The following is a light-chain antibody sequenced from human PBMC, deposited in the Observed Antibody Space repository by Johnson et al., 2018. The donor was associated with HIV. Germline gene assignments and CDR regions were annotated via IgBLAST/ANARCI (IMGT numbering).Light chain of an antibody. CDR2: DNN. J-gene: IGLJ1*01. V-gene: IGLV1-51*01. CDR3: GTWDSSLSAYV. CDR1: SSNIGNND. Sequence: QSVLTQPPSVSAAPGQKVTISCSGSSSNIGNNDVSWYQQLPGTAPKVLIYDNNKRPSGIPDRFSGSKSGTSATLGITGLQTGDEADYYCGTWDSSLSAYVFGTGTKVTGL.